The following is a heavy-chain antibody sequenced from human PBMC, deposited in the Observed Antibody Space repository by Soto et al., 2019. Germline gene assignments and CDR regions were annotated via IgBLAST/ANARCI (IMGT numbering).Heavy chain of an antibody. J-gene: IGHJ5*02. CDR2: IYYSRST. CDR3: ARVLGSSWYDWFDP. CDR1: GGSISSYY. V-gene: IGHV4-59*01. Sequence: PSETLSLTCTVSGGSISSYYWSWIRQPPGKGLEWIGYIYYSRSTNYNPSLKSRVTISVDTSKNQFSLKLSSVTAADTAVYYCARVLGSSWYDWFDPWGQGTLVTVSS. D-gene: IGHD6-13*01.